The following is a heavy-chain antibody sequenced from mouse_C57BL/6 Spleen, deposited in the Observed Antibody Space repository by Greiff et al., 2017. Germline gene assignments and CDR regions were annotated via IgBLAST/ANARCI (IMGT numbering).Heavy chain of an antibody. CDR2: ISDGGSYT. J-gene: IGHJ2*01. CDR3: ARGTNFLDY. CDR1: GFTFSSYA. Sequence: EVQGVESGGGLVKPGGSLKLSCAASGFTFSSYAMSWVRQTPEKRLEWVATISDGGSYTYYPDNVKGRFTISRDNAKNNLYLQMSHLKSEDTAMYYWARGTNFLDYWGQGTTLTVSS. V-gene: IGHV5-4*01. D-gene: IGHD2-13*01.